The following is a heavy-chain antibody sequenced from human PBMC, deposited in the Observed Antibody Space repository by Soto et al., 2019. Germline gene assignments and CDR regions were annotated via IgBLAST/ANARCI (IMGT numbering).Heavy chain of an antibody. CDR1: GYTFTSYG. CDR2: ISAYNGNT. CDR3: ARDNVVVVVAATSAFDI. D-gene: IGHD2-15*01. V-gene: IGHV1-18*01. Sequence: SVKVSCKASGYTFTSYGISWVRQAPGQGLEWMGWISAYNGNTNYAQKLQGRVTMTTDTSTSTAYMGLRSLRSDDTAVYYCARDNVVVVVAATSAFDIWGQGTMVTVSS. J-gene: IGHJ3*02.